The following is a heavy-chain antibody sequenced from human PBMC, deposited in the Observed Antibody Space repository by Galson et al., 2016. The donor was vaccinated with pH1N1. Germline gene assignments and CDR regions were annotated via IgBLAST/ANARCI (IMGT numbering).Heavy chain of an antibody. CDR1: GFGFNDYA. V-gene: IGHV3-9*01. CDR3: EKDVGSFGSGSLAH. D-gene: IGHD3-10*01. CDR2: TSWSTGIK. J-gene: IGHJ5*02. Sequence: SLRLSCAGSGFGFNDYAMHWVRQPPGKGLEWITGTSWSTGIKGYADSGKGRFTISRDHARNSLYLDMNSLRPEDPAFYYCEKDVGSFGSGSLAHWGQGILVTVPS.